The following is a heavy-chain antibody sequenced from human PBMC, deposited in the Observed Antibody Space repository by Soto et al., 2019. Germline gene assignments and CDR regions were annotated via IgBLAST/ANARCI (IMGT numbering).Heavy chain of an antibody. J-gene: IGHJ4*02. Sequence: QVQLQESGPGLVKPSQALSLTCTVSGGSISSGDPYWSWIRQHPGKGLEWIGYIYYSGSTYYNPSLKSRVTISLDTSKNQFSLNLSSVTAADTAVYYCARYVPPDFDYWGQGTLVTASS. CDR2: IYYSGST. D-gene: IGHD2-2*01. CDR3: ARYVPPDFDY. CDR1: GGSISSGDPY. V-gene: IGHV4-31*03.